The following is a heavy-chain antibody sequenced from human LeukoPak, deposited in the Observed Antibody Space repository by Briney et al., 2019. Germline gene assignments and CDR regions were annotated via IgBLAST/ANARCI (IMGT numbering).Heavy chain of an antibody. J-gene: IGHJ4*02. V-gene: IGHV3-30*18. CDR3: AKGIHCGGDCYMDY. CDR1: GFTFSSYG. CDR2: ISYDGSNK. D-gene: IGHD2-21*02. Sequence: GGSLGLSCAASGFTFSSYGMHWVRQAPGKGLEWVAVISYDGSNKYYADSVKGRFTISRDNSKNTLYLQMNSLRAEDTAVYYCAKGIHCGGDCYMDYWGQGTLVTVSS.